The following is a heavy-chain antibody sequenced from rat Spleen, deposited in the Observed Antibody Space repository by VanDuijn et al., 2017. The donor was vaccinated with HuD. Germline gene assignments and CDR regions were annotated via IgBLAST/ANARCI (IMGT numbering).Heavy chain of an antibody. CDR3: ARSYPGVMDA. Sequence: QVQLKESGPGLVQPSQTLSLTCTVSGFSLTSYHVSWVRQPPGKGLEWIAAISSGGSTYYNSVLKSRLSISRDTSKSQVFLKMNSLQTEDTAMYFCARSYPGVMDAWGQGASVTVSS. J-gene: IGHJ4*01. CDR1: GFSLTSYH. V-gene: IGHV2-6*01. CDR2: ISSGGST. D-gene: IGHD1-4*01.